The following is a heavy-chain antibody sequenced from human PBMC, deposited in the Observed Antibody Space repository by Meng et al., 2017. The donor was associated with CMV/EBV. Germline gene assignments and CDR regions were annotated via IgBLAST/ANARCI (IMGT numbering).Heavy chain of an antibody. CDR3: ARGGALSTFGLDV. J-gene: IGHJ6*02. CDR2: IYYSGST. D-gene: IGHD3-16*01. Sequence: ESLKISCSVSGGPSSSRRYYWGWIRQPPGKGLEWIGSIYYSGSTYYSSSLKSRVTISVDTSKNQVSLKLSSVTASDTAVYYCARGGALSTFGLDVWGQGTTVTVSS. V-gene: IGHV4-39*07. CDR1: GGPSSSRRYY.